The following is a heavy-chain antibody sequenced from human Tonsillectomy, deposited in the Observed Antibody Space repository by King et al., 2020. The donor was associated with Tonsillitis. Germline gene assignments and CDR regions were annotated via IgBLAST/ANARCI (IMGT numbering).Heavy chain of an antibody. J-gene: IGHJ4*02. Sequence: VQLVESGGGLVQPGRSLRLSCTASGFIFGDYAMGWFRQAPGRGLEYVGFIRGKAYGETTEYAASVKGRFTISRDDSKIIAYLQMNSLQTEDTVVYYCTRLTAYYYDSWGQGTLVTVSS. CDR3: TRLTAYYYDS. V-gene: IGHV3-49*03. D-gene: IGHD3-9*01. CDR2: IRGKAYGETT. CDR1: GFIFGDYA.